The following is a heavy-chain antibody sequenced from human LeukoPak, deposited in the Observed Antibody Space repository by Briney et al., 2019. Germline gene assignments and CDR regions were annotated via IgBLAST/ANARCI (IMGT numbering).Heavy chain of an antibody. J-gene: IGHJ4*02. CDR2: IYYSGST. CDR1: GGSISSYY. Sequence: PSETLSLTCTVSGGSISSYYWSWIRQPPGKGLEWIGYIYYSGSTNYNPSLKSRVTISVDTSKNQFSLKLSSVTAADTAVYYCARDPSRADSSSDWGQGTLVTVSS. V-gene: IGHV4-59*12. D-gene: IGHD3-22*01. CDR3: ARDPSRADSSSD.